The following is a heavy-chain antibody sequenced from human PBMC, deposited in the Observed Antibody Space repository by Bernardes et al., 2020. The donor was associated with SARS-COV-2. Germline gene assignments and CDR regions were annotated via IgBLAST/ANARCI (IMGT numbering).Heavy chain of an antibody. D-gene: IGHD4-4*01. CDR2: IRSKANSYAT. V-gene: IGHV3-73*01. CDR1: GFTFSGSA. J-gene: IGHJ6*02. CDR3: TRQPFTVTSTWYYGMDV. Sequence: GGSLRLSCAASGFTFSGSAMHWVRQASGKGLEWVGRIRSKANSYATAYAASVKGRFTISRDESKKTAHLQKNSLKTEDTAVYYCTRQPFTVTSTWYYGMDVWGQGTTVTVSS.